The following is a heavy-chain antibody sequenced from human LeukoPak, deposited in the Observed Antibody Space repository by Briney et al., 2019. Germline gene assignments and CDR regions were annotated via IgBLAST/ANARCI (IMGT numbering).Heavy chain of an antibody. J-gene: IGHJ5*02. D-gene: IGHD5-12*01. CDR1: GYTFTGYY. V-gene: IGHV1-2*02. CDR3: ARYYSGYVRWFDP. CDR2: INPNSGGT. Sequence: ASVKASCKASGYTFTGYYMHWVRQAPGRGLEWMGWINPNSGGTNYAQKFQGRVTMTRDTSISTAYMELSRLRSDDTAVYYCARYYSGYVRWFDPWGQGTLVTVSS.